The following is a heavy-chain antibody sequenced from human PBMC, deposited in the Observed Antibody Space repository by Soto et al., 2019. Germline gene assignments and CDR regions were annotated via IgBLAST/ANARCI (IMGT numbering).Heavy chain of an antibody. CDR2: ISAYNGNT. D-gene: IGHD2-2*01. J-gene: IGHJ4*02. CDR1: GYTFTTYG. Sequence: ASVKVSCKASGYTFTTYGISWVRQAPEQGLEWMGWISAYNGNTNYAQKFQSRVTMTTDTSTSTAYMELRSLRFDDTAVYFCARELVPEAPFDYWGQGSLVTVSS. CDR3: ARELVPEAPFDY. V-gene: IGHV1-18*01.